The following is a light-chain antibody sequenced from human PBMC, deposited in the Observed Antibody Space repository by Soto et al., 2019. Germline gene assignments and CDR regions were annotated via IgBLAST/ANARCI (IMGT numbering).Light chain of an antibody. CDR1: SSDVGSYNL. V-gene: IGLV2-23*02. CDR3: CSYAGSSTYV. CDR2: GVS. Sequence: QSALSQPASVSGSLGQSITISCTGTSSDVGSYNLVSWYQQHPGKAPKLMIYGVSKRPSGVSNRFSGSKSGNTASLTISRLQAEDEADYYCCSYAGSSTYVFGTGTKVTVL. J-gene: IGLJ1*01.